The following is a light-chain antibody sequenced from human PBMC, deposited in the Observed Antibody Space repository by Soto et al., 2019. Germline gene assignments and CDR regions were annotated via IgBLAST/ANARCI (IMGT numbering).Light chain of an antibody. CDR2: KAS. J-gene: IGKJ1*01. V-gene: IGKV1-5*03. CDR3: QQYNDYSWT. CDR1: QSISIW. Sequence: DIQMTQSPSTLSASVGDRVAISCRASQSISIWLAWYQQKPGKAPKLLIYKASSLESGVPSRFSGSGSVTEFTLTISSLQPDDFAPYYCQQYNDYSWTFGQGTKVEMK.